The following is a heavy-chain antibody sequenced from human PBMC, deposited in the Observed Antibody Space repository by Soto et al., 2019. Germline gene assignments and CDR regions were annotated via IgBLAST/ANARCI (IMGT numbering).Heavy chain of an antibody. CDR2: VFTSENT. J-gene: IGHJ4*02. V-gene: IGHV4-61*01. Sequence: QVQLQESGPGLVKPSETLSLTCNVSGTSVTSYSYYWNWIRQTPGKGLEWIGYVFTSENTKYNPSLKARTSTSGDASKSQFSLTLTSVTAADTAAYYCTRAPITIIAYYWGPGTLVTVSS. CDR1: GTSVTSYSYY. CDR3: TRAPITIIAYY. D-gene: IGHD1-20*01.